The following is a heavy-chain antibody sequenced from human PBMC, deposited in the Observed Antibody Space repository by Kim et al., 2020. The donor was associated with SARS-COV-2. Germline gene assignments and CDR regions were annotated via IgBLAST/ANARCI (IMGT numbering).Heavy chain of an antibody. D-gene: IGHD2-21*01. CDR3: GRHPGDGAPLDY. V-gene: IGHV4-39*01. J-gene: IGHJ4*02. CDR2: IYYSGST. Sequence: SETLSLTCTVSGGSISSSSYYWGWIRQPPGKGLEWIGSIYYSGSTYYNASLKSRVTISVDTSKNQFSLKLSSVTAADTAVYYCGRHPGDGAPLDYWGQGTLVTVSS. CDR1: GGSISSSSYY.